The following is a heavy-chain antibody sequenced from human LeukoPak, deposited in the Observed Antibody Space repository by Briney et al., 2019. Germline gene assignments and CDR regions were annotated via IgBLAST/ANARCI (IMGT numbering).Heavy chain of an antibody. CDR2: INAGNGNT. Sequence: ASVKVSCKASGYTFTSYAMHWVRQAPGQRLEWMGWINAGNGNTKYSQKFQGRVTITRNTSISTAYMELSSLRSEDTAVYYCARAERFLEWLYAFDIWGQGTMVTVSS. CDR3: ARAERFLEWLYAFDI. D-gene: IGHD3-3*01. J-gene: IGHJ3*02. CDR1: GYTFTSYA. V-gene: IGHV1-3*01.